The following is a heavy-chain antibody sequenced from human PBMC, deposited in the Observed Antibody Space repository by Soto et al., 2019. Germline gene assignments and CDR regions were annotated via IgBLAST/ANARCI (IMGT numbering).Heavy chain of an antibody. Sequence: PSETLSLTCTVSGGSISSYYWSWIRQPPGKGLEWIGYIYYSGSTNYNPSLKSRVTISVDNSKNTLYLQMNSLRAEDTAVYYCAKGFGNYWAFDYWGQGTLVTVSS. D-gene: IGHD1-26*01. CDR2: IYYSGST. J-gene: IGHJ4*02. CDR3: AKGFGNYWAFDY. V-gene: IGHV4-59*01. CDR1: GGSISSYY.